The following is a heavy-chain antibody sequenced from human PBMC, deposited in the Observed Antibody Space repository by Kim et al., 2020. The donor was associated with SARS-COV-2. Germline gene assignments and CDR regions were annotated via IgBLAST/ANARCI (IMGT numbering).Heavy chain of an antibody. V-gene: IGHV1-3*01. D-gene: IGHD6-19*01. Sequence: NTIYSQKFQARVSITRDTSVTTAYLELSGLRSEDTAVYYCAREAGAGSFDHWGQGTLVTVSS. CDR2: NT. J-gene: IGHJ4*02. CDR3: AREAGAGSFDH.